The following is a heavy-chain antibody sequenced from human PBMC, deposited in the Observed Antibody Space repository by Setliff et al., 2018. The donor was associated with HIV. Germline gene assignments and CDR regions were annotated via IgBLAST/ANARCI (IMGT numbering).Heavy chain of an antibody. J-gene: IGHJ3*01. CDR2: ISYSEYT. D-gene: IGHD1-26*01. CDR1: GDPINSHY. Sequence: TSETLSLTCTVSGDPINSHYWSWIRQPPGEGLEWIGHISYSEYTNYNPSLKSRVTISLDTSKKHFSLDLYSVTAADTAVYYCARDHNSGTLHAFDLWGQGTKVTV. CDR3: ARDHNSGTLHAFDL. V-gene: IGHV4-59*11.